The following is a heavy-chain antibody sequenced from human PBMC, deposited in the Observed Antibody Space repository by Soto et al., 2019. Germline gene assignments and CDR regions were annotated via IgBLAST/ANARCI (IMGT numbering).Heavy chain of an antibody. V-gene: IGHV1-69*12. Sequence: QVQLVQSGAEVKKPGSSVKVSCKASGGTFSSYAISWVRQAPGQGLEWMGGIIPIFGTANYAQKFQGRVTIPADESTSTAYMELSSLRSEDTAVYYCARGDTAMALVNYYYYGMDVWGQGTTVTVSS. CDR3: ARGDTAMALVNYYYYGMDV. CDR2: IIPIFGTA. J-gene: IGHJ6*02. CDR1: GGTFSSYA. D-gene: IGHD5-18*01.